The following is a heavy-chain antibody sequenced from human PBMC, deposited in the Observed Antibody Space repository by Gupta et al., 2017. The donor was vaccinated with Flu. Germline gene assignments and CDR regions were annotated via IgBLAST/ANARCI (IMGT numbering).Heavy chain of an antibody. CDR3: AKSRDRGRGWYGRYFQH. J-gene: IGHJ1*01. CDR2: ISGSGGSK. CDR1: GFTFSSYA. Sequence: EVQLLESGGGLVQPGGSLRLSCAASGFTFSSYAMSWVRQAPGKGLGWVSAISGSGGSKYYADSVKGRFTISRDNSKNTLYLQMNSLRAEDTAVYYCAKSRDRGRGWYGRYFQHWGQGTLVTGSS. V-gene: IGHV3-23*01. D-gene: IGHD6-19*01.